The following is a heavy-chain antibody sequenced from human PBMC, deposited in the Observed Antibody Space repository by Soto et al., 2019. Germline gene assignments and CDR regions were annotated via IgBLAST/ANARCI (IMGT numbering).Heavy chain of an antibody. CDR2: IYYSGTT. V-gene: IGHV4-31*03. CDR3: AREKIVATTHYYFGMDV. CDR1: GGSFSSGGYY. J-gene: IGHJ6*02. Sequence: KPSETLSLTCTVSGGSFSSGGYYWNWIRQRPGKGLEWIGNIYYSGTTYHNPSLKSRVTLSVDTSKRQFTLKVSSVTAADTAAYYCAREKIVATTHYYFGMDVWGQGITVTVSS. D-gene: IGHD5-12*01.